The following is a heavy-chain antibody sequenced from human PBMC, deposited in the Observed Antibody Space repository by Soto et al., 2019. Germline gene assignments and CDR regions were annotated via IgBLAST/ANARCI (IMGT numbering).Heavy chain of an antibody. D-gene: IGHD3-22*01. CDR3: ARDAYDSSGYYPFDY. Sequence: GGSLRLSCAASGFTFSSYGMHWVRQAPGKGLDWVAVIWYDGSNRYYADSVKGRFTISRDNSKNKLYLQMNSLRVEDTAVYYCARDAYDSSGYYPFDYWGQGTLVTVSS. CDR1: GFTFSSYG. J-gene: IGHJ4*02. CDR2: IWYDGSNR. V-gene: IGHV3-33*01.